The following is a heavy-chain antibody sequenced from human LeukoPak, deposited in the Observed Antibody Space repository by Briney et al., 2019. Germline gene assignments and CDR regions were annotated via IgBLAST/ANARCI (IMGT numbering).Heavy chain of an antibody. CDR1: GFTFSSYG. CDR3: ARSFHRRYCSSTSCQTTTFDP. V-gene: IGHV3-33*01. CDR2: IWYDGSNK. J-gene: IGHJ5*02. D-gene: IGHD2-2*01. Sequence: GGSLRLSCAASGFTFSSYGMHWVRQAPGKGLEWVAVIWYDGSNKYYADSVKGRFTISRDNSKNTLYLQMNSLRAEDTAVYYCARSFHRRYCSSTSCQTTTFDPWGQGTLVTVSS.